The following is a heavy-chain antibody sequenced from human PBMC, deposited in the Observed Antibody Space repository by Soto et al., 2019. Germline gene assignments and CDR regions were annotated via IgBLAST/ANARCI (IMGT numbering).Heavy chain of an antibody. CDR3: ARTGYSSSWYPRGNWFDP. CDR2: IIPILGIA. Sequence: QVQLVQSGAEVKKPGSSVKVSCKASGGTFSSYTISWVRQAPGQGLEWMGRIIPILGIANYAQKFQGRVTITADKSTRTAYMELSSLGSEDTAVYYCARTGYSSSWYPRGNWFDPWGQGTLVTVSS. CDR1: GGTFSSYT. J-gene: IGHJ5*02. D-gene: IGHD6-13*01. V-gene: IGHV1-69*02.